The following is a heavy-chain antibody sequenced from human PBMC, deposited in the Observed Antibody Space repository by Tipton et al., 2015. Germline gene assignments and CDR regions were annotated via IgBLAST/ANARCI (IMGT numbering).Heavy chain of an antibody. D-gene: IGHD3-22*01. J-gene: IGHJ4*02. V-gene: IGHV4-59*08. CDR1: GGSISHYY. CDR3: ARHKASDFYDTSAYWAPPGEFDY. Sequence: TLSLTCTVSGGSISHYYWYWIRQPPGKGLEWIGYISYRGITNYNPSLKSRVSISVDTSKNQFSLKLSSVTAADTAVFYCARHKASDFYDTSAYWAPPGEFDYWGQGTLVTVSS. CDR2: ISYRGIT.